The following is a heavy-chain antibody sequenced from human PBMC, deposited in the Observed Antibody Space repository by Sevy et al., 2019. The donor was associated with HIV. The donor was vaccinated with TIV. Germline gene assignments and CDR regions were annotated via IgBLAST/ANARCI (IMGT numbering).Heavy chain of an antibody. CDR3: TRLRGTISAYYYFGMDV. CDR2: IRSKTYGGTT. J-gene: IGHJ6*02. V-gene: IGHV3-49*03. CDR1: GFTFGDYA. D-gene: IGHD3-10*01. Sequence: GGSLRLSCTASGFTFGDYAMSWIRQTPGRGLEWVGFIRSKTYGGTTEYAESVKDRFTISRDDSKTIAYLQMNSLKTEDTALYYCTRLRGTISAYYYFGMDVWGQGTTVTVSS.